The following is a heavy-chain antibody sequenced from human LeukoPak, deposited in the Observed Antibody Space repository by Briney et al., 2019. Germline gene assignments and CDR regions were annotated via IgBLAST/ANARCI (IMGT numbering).Heavy chain of an antibody. CDR3: ARGGWRSSVCFDY. CDR2: ISSSSSTI. Sequence: PGGSLRLSCAASGFTFSSYSMNWVRQAPGKGLEWVSYISSSSSTIYYADSVKGRFTISRDNAKNSLYLQMNSLRAEDTAVYYCARGGWRSSVCFDYWGQGTLVTVSS. CDR1: GFTFSSYS. D-gene: IGHD6-19*01. V-gene: IGHV3-48*01. J-gene: IGHJ4*02.